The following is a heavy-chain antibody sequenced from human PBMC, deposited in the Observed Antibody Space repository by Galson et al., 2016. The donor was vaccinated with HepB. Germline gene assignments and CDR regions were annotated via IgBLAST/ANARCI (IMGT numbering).Heavy chain of an antibody. CDR3: VTQYGVDV. CDR1: GITFSSYA. CDR2: ISSDAVTT. V-gene: IGHV3-64D*09. J-gene: IGHJ6*02. Sequence: SPRLSCPASGITFSSYAIHCAPQAPGKRLEYVSAISSDAVTTYYADSVKGRFTISRENSKHTLYLQMSGLRAEDTAVYYCVTQYGVDVWGQGTTVTVS.